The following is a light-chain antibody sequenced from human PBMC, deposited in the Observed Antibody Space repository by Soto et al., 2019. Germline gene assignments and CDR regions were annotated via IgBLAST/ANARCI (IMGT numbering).Light chain of an antibody. J-gene: IGLJ1*01. CDR3: SSYTSSSTLP. V-gene: IGLV2-14*01. Sequence: QSALTQPASVSGSPGQSITISCTGTSSDVGGYNYVSWYQQHPGKAPKLMIYDVSNRPSGVSNRCSGSKSGNTASLTISGRQAEDEADYYCSSYTSSSTLPFGTGTKVTVL. CDR2: DVS. CDR1: SSDVGGYNY.